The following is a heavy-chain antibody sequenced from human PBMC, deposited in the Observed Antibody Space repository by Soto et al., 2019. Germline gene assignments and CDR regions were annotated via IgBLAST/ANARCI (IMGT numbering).Heavy chain of an antibody. V-gene: IGHV1-18*01. CDR3: ARGRYGDY. CDR2: ISAHNGNT. D-gene: IGHD1-1*01. Sequence: QVHLVQSGAEVKKPGASVKVSCKGSGYGFTTYGITWVRQAPGQGLEWMAWISAHNGNTNYAQKLQGRVTVTRDTSTRTAHMALRSLRSDDTAVYYCARGRYGDYWGQGALVTVSS. CDR1: GYGFTTYG. J-gene: IGHJ4*02.